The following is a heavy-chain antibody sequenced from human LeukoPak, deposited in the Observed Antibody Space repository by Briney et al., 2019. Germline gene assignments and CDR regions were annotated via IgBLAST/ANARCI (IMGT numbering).Heavy chain of an antibody. CDR1: GFSFSILN. J-gene: IGHJ4*02. D-gene: IGHD6-19*01. V-gene: IGHV3-21*04. CDR3: ARVGYSSGWIRD. Sequence: PGGSLRLSCAASGFSFSILNMNWVRQAPGKGLEWVSSISGRSSFIWYADSVKGRFTISRDNSKNTLYLQMNSLRDEDTAVYYCARVGYSSGWIRDWGQGTLVTVSS. CDR2: ISGRSSFI.